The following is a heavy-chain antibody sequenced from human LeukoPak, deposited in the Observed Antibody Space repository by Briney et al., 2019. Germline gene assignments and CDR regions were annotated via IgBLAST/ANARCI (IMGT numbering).Heavy chain of an antibody. CDR2: IYDSGST. CDR3: ARVIVVVPAARGLLDY. J-gene: IGHJ4*02. CDR1: GRSISSSSYY. Sequence: PSETLSLTCTVPGRSISSSSYYWGWIRQPPGKGLEWIGRIYDSGSTYYNPSLKSRVTMSVDTSKNQFSLKLSSVTAAATAVYHCARVIVVVPAARGLLDYWGQGTLVTVSS. D-gene: IGHD2-2*01. V-gene: IGHV4-39*07.